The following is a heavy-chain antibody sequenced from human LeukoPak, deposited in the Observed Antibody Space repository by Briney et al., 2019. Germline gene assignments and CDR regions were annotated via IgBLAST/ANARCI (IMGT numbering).Heavy chain of an antibody. CDR3: ARQEPIDYGVSQGYKWFDP. V-gene: IGHV4-59*08. J-gene: IGHJ5*02. CDR1: GFTFSSYA. Sequence: GSLRLSCAASGFTFSSYAMTWVRQPPGKGLEWIGYIYYSGSTNYNPSLKSRVTISLDTSKNQFSLKLSSVTAADTAMYYCARQEPIDYGVSQGYKWFDPWGQGTLVTVSS. D-gene: IGHD4-17*01. CDR2: IYYSGST.